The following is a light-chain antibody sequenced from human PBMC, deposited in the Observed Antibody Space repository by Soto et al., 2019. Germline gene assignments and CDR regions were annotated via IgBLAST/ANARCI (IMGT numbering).Light chain of an antibody. CDR1: QSVDNY. V-gene: IGKV3-11*01. Sequence: EIVLTQSPATLSLSPGERATLSCRASQSVDNYLAWYQQKPGQTPRLIIYEASIRATGIPVRFSGSGSGTDFTLTISSLEPEDFVVYYCQQRSKWPPYTFGQGTKVEIK. CDR2: EAS. J-gene: IGKJ2*01. CDR3: QQRSKWPPYT.